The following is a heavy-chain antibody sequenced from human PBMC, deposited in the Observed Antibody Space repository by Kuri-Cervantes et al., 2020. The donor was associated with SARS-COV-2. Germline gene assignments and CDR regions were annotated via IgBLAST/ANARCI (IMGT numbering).Heavy chain of an antibody. CDR1: GFTFSSYG. J-gene: IGHJ3*02. Sequence: GESLKISCAASGFTFSSYGMHWVRQAPGKGLEWVAVIWYDGSNKYYADSVKVRFTISRDNAKNSLYLQVNSLRAEDTALYYCAREEPKLDDAFDIWGQGTMVTVSS. CDR3: AREEPKLDDAFDI. CDR2: IWYDGSNK. D-gene: IGHD1-1*01. V-gene: IGHV3-33*01.